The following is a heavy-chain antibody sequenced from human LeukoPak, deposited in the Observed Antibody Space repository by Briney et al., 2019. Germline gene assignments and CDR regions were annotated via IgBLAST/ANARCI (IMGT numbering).Heavy chain of an antibody. V-gene: IGHV3-30-3*01. Sequence: GRSLMLSCAASGFTFSTYFMHWGRQAPGKGLEWVADIASDGSHTFYVESVKGRFTISRDNSKNTLYLQMNSLRAEDTAVYFCARERQDTILHSGAFDIWGQGTMVTVSS. CDR1: GFTFSTYF. J-gene: IGHJ3*02. D-gene: IGHD2-21*01. CDR3: ARERQDTILHSGAFDI. CDR2: IASDGSHT.